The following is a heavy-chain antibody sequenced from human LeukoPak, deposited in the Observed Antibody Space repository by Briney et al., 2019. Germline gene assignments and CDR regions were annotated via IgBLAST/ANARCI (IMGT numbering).Heavy chain of an antibody. CDR3: ARDELDAVDI. V-gene: IGHV3-30*02. CDR2: IRYDGSNK. J-gene: IGHJ3*02. Sequence: PGGSLRLSCASSGFTFSTHAMHWVRQAPGKGLEWVAFIRYDGSNKYYADSVKGRFTISRDNSKNTLYLQMNSLRAEDTAVYYCARDELDAVDIWGQGTMVTVSS. D-gene: IGHD1-7*01. CDR1: GFTFSTHA.